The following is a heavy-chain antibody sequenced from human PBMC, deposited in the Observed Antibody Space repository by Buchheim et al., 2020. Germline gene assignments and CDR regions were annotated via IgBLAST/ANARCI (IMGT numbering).Heavy chain of an antibody. CDR1: GGSFSGYY. Sequence: QVQLQQWGAGLLKPSETLSLTCAVSGGSFSGYYWSWIRQPPGKGLEWIGEINHSGSTNYNPSLKSRVTISVDTSKNQFSLKLSSVTAADTAVYYCARVGGDYAHYWGQGTL. J-gene: IGHJ4*02. CDR3: ARVGGDYAHY. V-gene: IGHV4-34*01. CDR2: INHSGST. D-gene: IGHD4-17*01.